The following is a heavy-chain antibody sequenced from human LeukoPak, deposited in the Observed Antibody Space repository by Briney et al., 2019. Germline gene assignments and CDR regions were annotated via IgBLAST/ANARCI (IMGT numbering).Heavy chain of an antibody. V-gene: IGHV4-31*03. CDR2: IYYSGST. Sequence: SETLSLTCTVSGDSISSGGYYWSWIRQHPGKGLEWIRNIYYSGSTYYNPSLKSRVTISVDTSKNQFSLKLSSVTAADTAVYYCARAGKYSSAWSLEYYFDYWGQGTLVTVSS. CDR3: ARAGKYSSAWSLEYYFDY. CDR1: GDSISSGGYY. J-gene: IGHJ4*02. D-gene: IGHD6-19*01.